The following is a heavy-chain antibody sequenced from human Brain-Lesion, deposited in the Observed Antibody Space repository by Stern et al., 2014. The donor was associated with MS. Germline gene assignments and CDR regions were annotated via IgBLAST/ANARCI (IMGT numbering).Heavy chain of an antibody. V-gene: IGHV3-30*18. D-gene: IGHD1-1*01. CDR1: GFTYTDYW. CDR3: AKHLAERPFDY. J-gene: IGHJ4*02. CDR2: ISNDGNHK. Sequence: QVQLQESGGGLVQPGGSLRLSCAASGFTYTDYWMRWVRQAPGKGPEWVAVISNDGNHKYYAGSVKDRFTISRDNSKNTLYLQMNSLRVEDTAVYYCAKHLAERPFDYWGQGTLVTVSS.